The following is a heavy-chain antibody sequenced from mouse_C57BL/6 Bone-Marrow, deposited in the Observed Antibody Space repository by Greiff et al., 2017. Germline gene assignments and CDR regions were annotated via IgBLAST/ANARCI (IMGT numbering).Heavy chain of an antibody. Sequence: VQLQESGPELVKPGASVKLSCKASGYTFTDYYMPWVKQQPGKGLEWIGEIYPGSGNTYSNEKFKGQVTLTADTSSSTAYMQLSSLTSEDSAVYFCARVVIYYNFYYWGQGTTLTGSS. V-gene: IGHV1-83*01. J-gene: IGHJ2*01. D-gene: IGHD2-1*01. CDR2: YPGSGNTY. CDR3: RVVIYYNFYY. CDR1: YTFTDYYM.